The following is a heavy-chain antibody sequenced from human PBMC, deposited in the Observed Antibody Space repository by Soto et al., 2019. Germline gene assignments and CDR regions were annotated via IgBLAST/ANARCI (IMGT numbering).Heavy chain of an antibody. CDR3: ARDDSPGDNQSYQH. V-gene: IGHV1-18*01. CDR2: IRVFNGYT. CDR1: GYTFTTHG. Sequence: QVQLVQSGAEVKKPGASVKVSCKASGYTFTTHGISWVRQAPGQGLEWIGWIRVFNGYTHYPQNLQGRVTVTTDTSTSTAYMELRTLISDYTAVYYCARDDSPGDNQSYQHWGQGTLVTVSS. J-gene: IGHJ1*01. D-gene: IGHD2-21*01.